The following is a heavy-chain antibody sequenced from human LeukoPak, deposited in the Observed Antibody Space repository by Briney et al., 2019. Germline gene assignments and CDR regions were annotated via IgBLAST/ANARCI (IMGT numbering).Heavy chain of an antibody. CDR1: GFTLSSYA. CDR2: ISGNGDST. D-gene: IGHD3-10*01. J-gene: IGHJ4*02. CDR3: ARGRGSYSLDY. Sequence: GGSLRLSCAASGFTLSSYAMSWVRQAPGKGLEWVSAISGNGDSTYYADSVKGRLTISRDNSKNTLYLQMNCLRAEDTAVYNCARGRGSYSLDYWGQGTLVTVSS. V-gene: IGHV3-23*01.